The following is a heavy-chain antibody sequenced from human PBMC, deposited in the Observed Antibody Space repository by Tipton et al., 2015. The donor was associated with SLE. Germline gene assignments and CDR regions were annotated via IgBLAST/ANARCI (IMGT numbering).Heavy chain of an antibody. D-gene: IGHD6-19*01. Sequence: TLSLTCTVSGGSISTYFWSWIRRPPGKGLEWIGEVYGSGSTNYNTSPKSRVTISVDKSKNQFSLKLSSLTAADTAVYYCARDRGCSGWPESYFDYWGQGALVTASS. CDR3: ARDRGCSGWPESYFDY. J-gene: IGHJ4*02. V-gene: IGHV4-59*01. CDR1: GGSISTYF. CDR2: VYGSGST.